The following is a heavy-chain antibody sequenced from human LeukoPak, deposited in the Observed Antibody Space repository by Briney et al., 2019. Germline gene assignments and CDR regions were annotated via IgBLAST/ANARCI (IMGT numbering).Heavy chain of an antibody. Sequence: SETLSLTCTVSGGSISSYYWSWIRQTPGKGLEWIGYIYYSGSTNYNPSLKSRVTISVDTSKNQFSLKLSSVTAADTAVYYCASSPLKGNWFDPWGQGTLVTVSS. CDR3: ASSPLKGNWFDP. CDR2: IYYSGST. J-gene: IGHJ5*02. CDR1: GGSISSYY. V-gene: IGHV4-59*08.